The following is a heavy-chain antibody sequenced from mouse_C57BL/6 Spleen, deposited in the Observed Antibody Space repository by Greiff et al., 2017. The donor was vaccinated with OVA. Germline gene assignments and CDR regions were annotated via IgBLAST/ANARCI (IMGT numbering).Heavy chain of an antibody. J-gene: IGHJ4*01. CDR2: IYPRSGNT. Sequence: VQLQQSGAELARPGASVKLSCKASGYTFTSYGISWVKQRTGQGLEWIGEIYPRSGNTYYNEKFKGKATLTADKSSSTAYMYLRSLTSEDSAVYFCASFYYDLAAVDYWGQGTSVTVSS. CDR1: GYTFTSYG. D-gene: IGHD2-4*01. CDR3: ASFYYDLAAVDY. V-gene: IGHV1-81*01.